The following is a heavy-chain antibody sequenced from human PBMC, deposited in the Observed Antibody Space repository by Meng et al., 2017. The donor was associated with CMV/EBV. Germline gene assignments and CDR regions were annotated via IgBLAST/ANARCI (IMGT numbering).Heavy chain of an antibody. CDR1: GFTFSSYA. D-gene: IGHD1-1*01. V-gene: IGHV3-30-3*01. Sequence: GESLKISCAASGFTFSSYAMHWVRQAPGRGLEWVAVISYDGSNKYYADSVKGRFTISRDNSKNTLYLQMNSRRAEDTAVYYCARVGALPTFYGMDVWGQGTTVTVSS. CDR3: ARVGALPTFYGMDV. J-gene: IGHJ6*02. CDR2: ISYDGSNK.